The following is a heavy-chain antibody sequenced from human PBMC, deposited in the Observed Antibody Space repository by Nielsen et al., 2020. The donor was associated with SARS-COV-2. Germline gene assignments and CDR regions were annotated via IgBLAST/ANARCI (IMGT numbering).Heavy chain of an antibody. V-gene: IGHV3-30*03. Sequence: GGSLRLSCAASGFTFSSYGMHWVRQAPGKGLEWVAVISYDGSNKYYADSVKGRFTISRDNSKNTLYLQMNSLRAEDTAVYYCARDRFIAAAGTGLQHWGQGTLVTVSS. CDR1: GFTFSSYG. J-gene: IGHJ1*01. CDR2: ISYDGSNK. CDR3: ARDRFIAAAGTGLQH. D-gene: IGHD6-13*01.